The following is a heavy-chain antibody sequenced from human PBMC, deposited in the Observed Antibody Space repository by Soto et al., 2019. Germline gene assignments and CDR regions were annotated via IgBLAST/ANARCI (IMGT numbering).Heavy chain of an antibody. D-gene: IGHD6-6*01. CDR3: ARAHSSFSASGMDV. J-gene: IGHJ6*02. CDR1: GYTFTSYG. Sequence: ASVKVSCKASGYTFTSYGISWVRQAPGQGLEWMGWISAYNGNTNYAQKLQGRVTMTTDTSTSTAYMELRSLRSDDTAVYYCARAHSSFSASGMDVWGQGTTVTVSS. V-gene: IGHV1-18*01. CDR2: ISAYNGNT.